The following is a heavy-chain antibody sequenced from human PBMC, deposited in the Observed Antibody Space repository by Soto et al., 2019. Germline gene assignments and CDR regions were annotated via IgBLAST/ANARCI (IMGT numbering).Heavy chain of an antibody. CDR2: IYYSGST. CDR1: GGSISSYY. CDR3: ARAPLYGSGSYHNWFDP. V-gene: IGHV4-59*01. D-gene: IGHD3-10*01. J-gene: IGHJ5*02. Sequence: SGTPSPTRTLSGGSISSYYWGWVRQPPGEGLEWIGHIYYSGSTNYNPSLKSRVTISVDTCKNQFSLKLSSVTAADTAVYYCARAPLYGSGSYHNWFDPWGQGTLVTVSS.